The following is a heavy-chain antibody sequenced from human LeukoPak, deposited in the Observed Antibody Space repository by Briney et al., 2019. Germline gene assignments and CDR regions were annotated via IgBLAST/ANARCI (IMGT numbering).Heavy chain of an antibody. V-gene: IGHV4-61*02. CDR3: ARAYSSSIGWFDP. J-gene: IGHJ5*02. CDR1: GGSISNSRDY. D-gene: IGHD6-13*01. Sequence: SETLSLTCTVSGGSISNSRDYWSWIRQPAGKGLEWIGRIYTSGSTNYNPSLKSRVTISIDTSKNQFSLKLSSVTAADTAVYYCARAYSSSIGWFDPWGQGTLVTVSS. CDR2: IYTSGST.